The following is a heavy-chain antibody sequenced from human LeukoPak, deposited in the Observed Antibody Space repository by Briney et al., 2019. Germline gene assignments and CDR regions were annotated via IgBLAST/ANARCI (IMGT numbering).Heavy chain of an antibody. CDR1: GFTFNSFG. Sequence: PGGSLRLSCAAPGFTFNSFGMHWVRQAPGRGPEWVALLRNDGSNKYYADSVKGRFTISRDNSKNTLYLHMNSLRVEDTAVYYCAKDRGVRRGSGSYYMTDYWGQGTLVTVSS. J-gene: IGHJ4*02. CDR2: LRNDGSNK. D-gene: IGHD3-10*01. CDR3: AKDRGVRRGSGSYYMTDY. V-gene: IGHV3-30*02.